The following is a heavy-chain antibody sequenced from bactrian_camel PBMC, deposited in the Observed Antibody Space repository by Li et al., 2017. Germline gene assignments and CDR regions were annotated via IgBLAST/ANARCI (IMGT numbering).Heavy chain of an antibody. CDR2: IESDGST. Sequence: VQLVESGGGLVQPGGSLRVSCAASGFTFSSYYMSWVRQAPGKGLEWVSSIESDGSTYYADSVKGRFTISKDNAKNTLSLQINSLRADDTAMYYCAIGLFADFGLGRGTQVTVS. D-gene: IGHD5*01. V-gene: IGHV3S10*01. J-gene: IGHJ4*01. CDR1: GFTFSSYY.